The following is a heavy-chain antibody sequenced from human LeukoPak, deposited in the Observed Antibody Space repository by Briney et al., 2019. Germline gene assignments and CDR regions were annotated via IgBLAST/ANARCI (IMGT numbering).Heavy chain of an antibody. D-gene: IGHD6-19*01. V-gene: IGHV3-15*01. J-gene: IGHJ4*02. CDR2: IKSKTDGGTT. Sequence: GGSLRLSXAASGFTFSNAWMSWVRQAPGKGLEWVGRIKSKTDGGTTDYAAPVKGRFTISRDDSKNTPYLQMNSLKTEDTAVYYCTTDASYSSGWYQSYYFDYWGQGTLVTVSS. CDR3: TTDASYSSGWYQSYYFDY. CDR1: GFTFSNAW.